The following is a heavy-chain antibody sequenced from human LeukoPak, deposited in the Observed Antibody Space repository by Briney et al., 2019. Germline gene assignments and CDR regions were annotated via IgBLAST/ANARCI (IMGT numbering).Heavy chain of an antibody. CDR1: GYTFTSYG. V-gene: IGHV1-18*01. J-gene: IGHJ3*02. D-gene: IGHD2-21*01. CDR2: ISAYNGNT. CDR3: ARASLVVVAYEAFDI. Sequence: ASVKVSCKASGYTFTSYGISWVRQTPGQGLEWMGWISAYNGNTNYAQKLQGRVTMTTDTSTSTAYMELRSLRSDDTAVYYCARASLVVVAYEAFDIWGQGTMVTVSS.